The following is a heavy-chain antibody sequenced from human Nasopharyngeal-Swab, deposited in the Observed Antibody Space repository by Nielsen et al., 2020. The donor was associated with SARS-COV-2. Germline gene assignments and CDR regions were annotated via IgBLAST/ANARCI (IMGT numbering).Heavy chain of an antibody. CDR3: ARKYCNGDYYFDY. Sequence: SETLSLTCAVSGGSISSGFYSWSWIRQPPGKGLEWIGYIYHSGNTYYNPSLKSRVTISVDRSKNQFSLRLSSVTAADTAVYYCARKYCNGDYYFDYWGQGTLVTVSS. V-gene: IGHV4-30-2*01. D-gene: IGHD2-21*02. J-gene: IGHJ4*02. CDR2: IYHSGNT. CDR1: GGSISSGFYS.